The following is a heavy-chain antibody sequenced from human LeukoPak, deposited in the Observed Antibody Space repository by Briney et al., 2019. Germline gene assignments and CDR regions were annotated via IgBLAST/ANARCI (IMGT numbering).Heavy chain of an antibody. CDR3: ARFNDWDGTPDY. CDR1: GYTFSSSYG. Sequence: SVKVSCKASGYTFSSSYGISWVRQAPAQGLEWMGWISGYTGNTDYGQKVQGRVTMTTDTSTSTAYMELTSLRSDDTAVYYCARFNDWDGTPDYWGQGTLVTVSS. J-gene: IGHJ4*02. CDR2: ISGYTGNT. V-gene: IGHV1-18*01. D-gene: IGHD1-1*01.